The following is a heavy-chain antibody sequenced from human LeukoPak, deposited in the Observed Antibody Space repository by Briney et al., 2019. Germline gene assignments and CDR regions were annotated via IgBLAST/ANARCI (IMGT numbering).Heavy chain of an antibody. V-gene: IGHV4-39*01. Sequence: PSETLSLTCTVSGGSISSSSYYWGCIRQPPGKGLEWIGSIYYSGSTYYNPSLKSRVTISVDTSKNQFSLKLSSVTAADTAVYYCARGRLRLGESSPPSDYWGQGTLVTVSS. D-gene: IGHD3-16*02. CDR3: ARGRLRLGESSPPSDY. J-gene: IGHJ4*02. CDR2: IYYSGST. CDR1: GGSISSSSYY.